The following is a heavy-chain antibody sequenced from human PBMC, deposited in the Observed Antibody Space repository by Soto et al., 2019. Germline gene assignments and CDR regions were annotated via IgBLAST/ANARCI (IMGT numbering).Heavy chain of an antibody. CDR1: GFTFSSYA. CDR3: ARAQTSYSSGWYFDY. V-gene: IGHV3-30-3*01. D-gene: IGHD6-19*01. CDR2: ISYDGSNK. J-gene: IGHJ4*02. Sequence: LRLSCAASGFTFSSYAMHWVRQAPGKGLEWVAVISYDGSNKYYADSVKGRFTISRDNSKNTLYLQMNSLRAEDTAVYYCARAQTSYSSGWYFDYWGQGTLVTVSS.